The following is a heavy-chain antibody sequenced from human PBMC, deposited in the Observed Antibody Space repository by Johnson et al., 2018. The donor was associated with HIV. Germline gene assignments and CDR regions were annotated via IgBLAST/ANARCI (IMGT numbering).Heavy chain of an antibody. Sequence: QMLLVESGGGVVQPGRSLRLSCAASGFTFSSYAMHWVRQAPGKGLEWVAVISYDGSNKYYADSVKGRFTISRDNSKNTLYLQMNSLRDEDTAVYYCAREGKYLAGAEDAFDIWGQGTMVTVSS. CDR1: GFTFSSYA. D-gene: IGHD2/OR15-2a*01. J-gene: IGHJ3*02. CDR3: AREGKYLAGAEDAFDI. CDR2: ISYDGSNK. V-gene: IGHV3-30-3*01.